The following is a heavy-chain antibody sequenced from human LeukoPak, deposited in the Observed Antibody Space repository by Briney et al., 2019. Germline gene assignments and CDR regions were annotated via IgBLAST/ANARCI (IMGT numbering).Heavy chain of an antibody. CDR1: GFTFSSYS. Sequence: GGSLRLSCAASGFTFSSYSMNWVRQAPGKGLEWVSSISSSSSYIYYADSVKGRFTISRDNAKNSLYLQMNSLRAEDTAVYYCARGRGTTPGVVAFDIWGQGTMVTVSS. CDR2: ISSSSSYI. CDR3: ARGRGTTPGVVAFDI. V-gene: IGHV3-21*01. D-gene: IGHD1-7*01. J-gene: IGHJ3*02.